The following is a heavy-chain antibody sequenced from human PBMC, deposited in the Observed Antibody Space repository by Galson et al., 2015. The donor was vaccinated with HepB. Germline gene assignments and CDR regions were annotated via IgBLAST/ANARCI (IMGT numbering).Heavy chain of an antibody. CDR3: ARDLNYFDSSDYYSGYYFDH. J-gene: IGHJ4*02. D-gene: IGHD3-22*01. CDR1: GYTFTSYY. CDR2: INPSGRST. Sequence: VKVSCKASGYTFTSYYIHWVRQAPGQGLEWMGIINPSGRSTTYAQKFQGRVTMTRDTSTSTVYMELSSLRSEDTAVYYCARDLNYFDSSDYYSGYYFDHWSQGTLVTVSS. V-gene: IGHV1-46*03.